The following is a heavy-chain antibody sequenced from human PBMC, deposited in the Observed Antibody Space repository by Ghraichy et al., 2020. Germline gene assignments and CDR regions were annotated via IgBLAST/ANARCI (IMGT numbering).Heavy chain of an antibody. CDR3: AKHGVFAYIDVSVPHYYVYL. CDR1: GFTFSDFA. Sequence: GGSLRLSCAVTGFTFSDFAMSWVRQAPGKGLEWVSSISDGSHVTYYSDSVKGRFTISRDDSKNTLYLEMKSLRAEDTAFYFCAKHGVFAYIDVSVPHYYVYLWGLGTLVAVAS. V-gene: IGHV3-23*01. CDR2: ISDGSHVT. D-gene: IGHD3-10*02. J-gene: IGHJ5*02.